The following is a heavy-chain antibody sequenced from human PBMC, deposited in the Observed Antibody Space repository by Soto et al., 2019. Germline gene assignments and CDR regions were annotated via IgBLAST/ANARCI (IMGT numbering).Heavy chain of an antibody. J-gene: IGHJ4*02. CDR2: IWYDGSIK. Sequence: QVQLVESGGGVVQPGRSLRLSCAASGFTFSSYGMHWVRQAPGKGLERVAVIWYDGSIKYYADSVKGRFTISRDNSKNTLYLQMNSLRAEDTAVYYCARDEGLYGSGSYWPDYWGQGTLVTVSS. D-gene: IGHD3-10*01. V-gene: IGHV3-33*01. CDR1: GFTFSSYG. CDR3: ARDEGLYGSGSYWPDY.